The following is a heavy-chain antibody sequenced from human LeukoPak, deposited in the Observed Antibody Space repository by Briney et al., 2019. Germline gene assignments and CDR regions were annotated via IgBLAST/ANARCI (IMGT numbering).Heavy chain of an antibody. CDR1: GGSISSGGYY. V-gene: IGHV4-39*07. CDR2: INHSGST. D-gene: IGHD3-22*01. J-gene: IGHJ4*02. Sequence: SETLSLTCTVSGGSISSGGYYWSWIRQPPGKGLEWIGEINHSGSTNYNPSLKSRVTISVDTSKNQFSLKLSSVTAADTAVYYCARGFLSSGYYPARIDYWGQGTLVTVSS. CDR3: ARGFLSSGYYPARIDY.